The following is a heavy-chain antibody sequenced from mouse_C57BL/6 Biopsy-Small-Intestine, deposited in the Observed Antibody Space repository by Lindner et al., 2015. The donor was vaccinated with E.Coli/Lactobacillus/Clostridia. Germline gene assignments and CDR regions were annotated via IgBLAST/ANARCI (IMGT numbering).Heavy chain of an antibody. CDR1: GYSITSGYD. V-gene: IGHV3-1*01. D-gene: IGHD1-1*01. CDR2: ISYSGST. J-gene: IGHJ2*01. CDR3: ARGYYGSSYGYYFDY. Sequence: VQLQESGPGMVKPSQSLSLTCTVTGYSITSGYDWHWIRHFPGNKLEWMGYISYSGSTNYNPSLKSRISLTHDTSKNHFFLKLNSVTTEDTATYYCARGYYGSSYGYYFDYWGQGTTLTVSS.